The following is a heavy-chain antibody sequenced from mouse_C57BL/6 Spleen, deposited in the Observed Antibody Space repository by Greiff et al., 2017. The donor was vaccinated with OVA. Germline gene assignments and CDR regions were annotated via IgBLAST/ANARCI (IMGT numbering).Heavy chain of an antibody. D-gene: IGHD1-1*01. Sequence: VQLQQSGPELVKPGASVKIPCKASGYTFTDYNMDWVKQSHGKSLEWIGDINPNNGGTIYNQKFKGKATLTVDKSSSTAYMELRSLTSEDTAVYYCARDFTTVVATSDWYFDVWGTGTTVTVSS. CDR3: ARDFTTVVATSDWYFDV. J-gene: IGHJ1*03. V-gene: IGHV1-18*01. CDR1: GYTFTDYN. CDR2: INPNNGGT.